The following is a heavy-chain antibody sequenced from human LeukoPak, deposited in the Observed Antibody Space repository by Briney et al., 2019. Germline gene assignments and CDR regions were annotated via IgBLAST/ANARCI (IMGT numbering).Heavy chain of an antibody. V-gene: IGHV1-2*06. CDR1: GYTFAGYH. J-gene: IGHJ4*02. Sequence: ASVKVSCKASGYTFAGYHIHWVRQAPGQGLEWMGRINPYSGDTNFAQKFQGRVTMTRDTSITTAYMDLSSLTPDDTAVYFCARDQGSLTRTWYTGYWGQGTQVTVSS. CDR2: INPYSGDT. CDR3: ARDQGSLTRTWYTGY. D-gene: IGHD6-13*01.